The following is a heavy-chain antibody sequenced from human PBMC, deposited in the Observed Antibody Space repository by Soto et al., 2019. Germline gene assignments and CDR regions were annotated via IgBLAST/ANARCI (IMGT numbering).Heavy chain of an antibody. CDR2: INHSGST. V-gene: IGHV4-61*01. CDR3: ARGSRNSGYDYPYYYYYYYMDV. J-gene: IGHJ6*03. CDR1: GVSVTSGSYY. D-gene: IGHD5-12*01. Sequence: SETLSLTCTVSGVSVTSGSYYWTWIRQTPGKGLEWIGEINHSGSTNYNPSLKSRVTISVDTSKNQFSLKLSSVTAADTAVYYCARGSRNSGYDYPYYYYYYYMDVPGKGTTVTVSS.